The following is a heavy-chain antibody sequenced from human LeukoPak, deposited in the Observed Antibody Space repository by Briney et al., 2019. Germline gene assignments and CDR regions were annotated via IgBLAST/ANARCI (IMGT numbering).Heavy chain of an antibody. Sequence: GGSLRLSCAASGFTLSDYYMSWIRQAPGKGLEWVSYISSSGSTIYYADSVKGRFTISRDNAKNSLYLQMNSLRAEDTAVYYCARDLQSFWSGYTTTNDAFDIWGQGTMVTVSS. CDR3: ARDLQSFWSGYTTTNDAFDI. J-gene: IGHJ3*02. CDR1: GFTLSDYY. V-gene: IGHV3-11*01. CDR2: ISSSGSTI. D-gene: IGHD3-3*01.